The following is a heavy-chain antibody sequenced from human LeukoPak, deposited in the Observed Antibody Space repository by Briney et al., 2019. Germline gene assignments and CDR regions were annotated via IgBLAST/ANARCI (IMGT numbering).Heavy chain of an antibody. D-gene: IGHD3-10*01. Sequence: ASVKVSCKASGYIFTSYGISWVRQAPGQGLEWMGWISAYNGNTHYAQRLQGRVTRTTDTSTRTAYMELRSLRPDDTAVYYCARVLTGDASNIWGQGTMVTVSS. CDR1: GYIFTSYG. CDR2: ISAYNGNT. V-gene: IGHV1-18*01. CDR3: ARVLTGDASNI. J-gene: IGHJ3*02.